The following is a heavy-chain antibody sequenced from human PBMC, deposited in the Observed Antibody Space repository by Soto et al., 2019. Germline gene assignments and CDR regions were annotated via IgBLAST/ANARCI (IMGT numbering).Heavy chain of an antibody. J-gene: IGHJ3*02. CDR1: GGSIFSHY. V-gene: IGHV4-59*11. Sequence: SETLALTFPVSGGSIFSHYWGCIRQPPGKVLEYIGYIYYSGSTNYKPSLKRRVTISVDMSREQFSLKLTSVTAADTAAYYCARGPNMXGSTFDIWGEGTAVTVSS. CDR2: IYYSGST. D-gene: IGHD3-10*01. CDR3: ARGPNMXGSTFDI.